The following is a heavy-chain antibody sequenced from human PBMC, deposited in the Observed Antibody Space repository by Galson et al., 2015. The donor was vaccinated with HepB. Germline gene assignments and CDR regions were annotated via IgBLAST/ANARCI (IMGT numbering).Heavy chain of an antibody. CDR3: AKDGYTYCGGDCYSSFFDY. D-gene: IGHD2-21*02. J-gene: IGHJ4*02. CDR1: GFTLSSYG. V-gene: IGHV3-33*06. Sequence: SLRLSCAASGFTLSSYGMHWVRQAPGKGLEWVAVIWYDGSQTYYADSVKGRFTISRDNSKSTLYLQMNGLRAEDTAVYYCAKDGYTYCGGDCYSSFFDYWGQGTLVTVSS. CDR2: IWYDGSQT.